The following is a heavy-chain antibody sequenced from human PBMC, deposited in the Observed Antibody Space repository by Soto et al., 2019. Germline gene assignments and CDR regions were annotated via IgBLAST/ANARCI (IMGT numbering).Heavy chain of an antibody. J-gene: IGHJ4*02. Sequence: GGSLRLSCAASGFTFSSHAMHWVRQAPGKGLEWVALISHDGTYRNFADSVKGRFTVSRDNSKNTMYLEMNSLRAEDTAIYYCVSEVGAKNFDYWGQGTPVTVSS. D-gene: IGHD1-26*01. CDR3: VSEVGAKNFDY. V-gene: IGHV3-30*04. CDR2: ISHDGTYR. CDR1: GFTFSSHA.